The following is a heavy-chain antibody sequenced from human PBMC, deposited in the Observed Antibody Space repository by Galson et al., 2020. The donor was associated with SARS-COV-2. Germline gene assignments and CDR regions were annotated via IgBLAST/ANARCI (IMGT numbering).Heavy chain of an antibody. CDR1: GFSFSHYS. J-gene: IGHJ4*02. V-gene: IGHV3-21*01. Sequence: GESLKISCAASGFSFSHYSMNWVCQAPGKGLQWVASIGTAPGYTYYAKSVRGRFTISRDNARDSLYLQMLSLRVEDTAVYYCVRDHGYNFDTWGQGALVTVSS. CDR3: VRDHGYNFDT. D-gene: IGHD2-2*02. CDR2: IGTAPGYT.